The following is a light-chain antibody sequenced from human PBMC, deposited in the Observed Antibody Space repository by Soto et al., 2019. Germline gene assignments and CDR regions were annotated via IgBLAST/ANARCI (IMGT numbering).Light chain of an antibody. CDR3: PQSYSPPPT. CDR2: AAS. CDR1: QSISSY. Sequence: DIQMTQSPSSLSASVGDRVTITCRASQSISSYLNWYQQKPGKAPKLLIYAASSLQSGVPSRFSGSGSGTDFTLTISSLQPEDFETYYCPQSYSPPPTFGQGTKLEIK. V-gene: IGKV1-39*01. J-gene: IGKJ2*01.